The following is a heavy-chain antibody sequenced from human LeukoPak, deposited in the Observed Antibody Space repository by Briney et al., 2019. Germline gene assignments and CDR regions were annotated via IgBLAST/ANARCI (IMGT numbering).Heavy chain of an antibody. D-gene: IGHD1-26*01. Sequence: SETLSLTCTVSGGSISSYYWSWIRQPPGKGLEWIGYIYYSGSTNYNPSLKSRVTISVDTSKNQFSLKLSSVTAADTAVYYCARVGVILGATTRWFDPWGQGTLVTVSS. CDR3: ARVGVILGATTRWFDP. J-gene: IGHJ5*02. CDR2: IYYSGST. V-gene: IGHV4-59*01. CDR1: GGSISSYY.